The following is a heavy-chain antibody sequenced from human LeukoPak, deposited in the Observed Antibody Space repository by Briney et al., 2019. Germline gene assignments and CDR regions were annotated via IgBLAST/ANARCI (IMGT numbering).Heavy chain of an antibody. Sequence: PGGSLRLSCAASGSTFSSYAMHWVRQAPGKGLEWVAVISYDGSNKYYADSVKGRFTISRDNSKNTLYLQMNSLRAEDTAVYYCARDFLGEVVPAANVLGAFDIWGQGTMVTVSS. CDR3: ARDFLGEVVPAANVLGAFDI. CDR2: ISYDGSNK. J-gene: IGHJ3*02. D-gene: IGHD2-2*01. CDR1: GSTFSSYA. V-gene: IGHV3-30*04.